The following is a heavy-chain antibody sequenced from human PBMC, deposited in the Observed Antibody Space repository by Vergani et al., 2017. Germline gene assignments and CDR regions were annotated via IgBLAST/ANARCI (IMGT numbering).Heavy chain of an antibody. V-gene: IGHV4-34*01. CDR2: IDDKGKS. CDR3: VRRDFWVGPRTFDF. J-gene: IGHJ3*01. Sequence: QVQLHQWGAGLLKTSETLSLTCAVSGSAFNSYQWTWIRQSPGRGLEWIGEIDDKGKSICNPTLKSRVTISVDNSKRHFSLHVTSVTAADSAMYYCVRRDFWVGPRTFDFWGAGTPVTGSS. D-gene: IGHD3-3*01. CDR1: GSAFNSYQ.